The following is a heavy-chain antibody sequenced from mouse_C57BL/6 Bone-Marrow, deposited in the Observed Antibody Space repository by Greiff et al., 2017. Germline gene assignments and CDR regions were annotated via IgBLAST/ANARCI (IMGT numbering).Heavy chain of an antibody. CDR1: GFTFSDYG. J-gene: IGHJ2*01. Sequence: VQLKESGGGLVKPGGSLKLSCAASGFTFSDYGMHWVRQAPEKGLEWVAYISSGSSTIYYADTVKGRFTISRDNAKNTLFLQVTSLRSEDTAMYYCASFFVDVWGQGTTLTVSS. CDR2: ISSGSSTI. CDR3: ASFFVDV. V-gene: IGHV5-17*01.